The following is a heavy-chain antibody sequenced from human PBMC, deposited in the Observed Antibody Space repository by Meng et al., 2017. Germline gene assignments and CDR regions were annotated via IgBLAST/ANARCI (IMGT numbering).Heavy chain of an antibody. J-gene: IGHJ4*02. Sequence: GGSLRLSCAASGFTFSSYGMHWVRQAPGKGLEWVAVIWYDGSNKYYADSVKGRFTISRDNSKNTLYRQMNSLRAEDTAVYYCARDGGLVRGVIIGSPRNYFDYWGQGTLVTVSS. V-gene: IGHV3-33*01. CDR2: IWYDGSNK. D-gene: IGHD3-10*01. CDR1: GFTFSSYG. CDR3: ARDGGLVRGVIIGSPRNYFDY.